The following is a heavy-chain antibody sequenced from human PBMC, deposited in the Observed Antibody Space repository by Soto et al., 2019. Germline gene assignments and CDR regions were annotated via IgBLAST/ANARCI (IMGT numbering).Heavy chain of an antibody. D-gene: IGHD6-6*01. V-gene: IGHV3-30*03. Sequence: GGSLRISCAASGFNVSSYAMHWARQAPGKGLEWVTVISIRGGDEYYAESVRGRFTISRDDSKNTLYLQMDSLRVEDTAVYYCARGTIVARQHLDYWGQGTLVTVSS. J-gene: IGHJ4*02. CDR3: ARGTIVARQHLDY. CDR1: GFNVSSYA. CDR2: ISIRGGDE.